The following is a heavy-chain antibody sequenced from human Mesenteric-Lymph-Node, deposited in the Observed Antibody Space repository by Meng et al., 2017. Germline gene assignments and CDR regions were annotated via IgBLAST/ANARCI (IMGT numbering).Heavy chain of an antibody. J-gene: IGHJ6*02. V-gene: IGHV3-33*01. D-gene: IGHD1-26*01. CDR3: ARERVGATIRGEYYYYGMDV. CDR1: GFTFSSYG. Sequence: GESLKISCAASGFTFSSYGMHWVRQAPGKGLEWVAVIWYDGSNKYYADSVKGRFTISRDNSKNTLYLQMNSLRAEDTAVYYCARERVGATIRGEYYYYGMDVWGQGTMVTVSS. CDR2: IWYDGSNK.